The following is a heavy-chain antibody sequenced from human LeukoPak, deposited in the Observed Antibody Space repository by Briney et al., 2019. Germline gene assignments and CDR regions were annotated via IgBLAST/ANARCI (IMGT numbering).Heavy chain of an antibody. J-gene: IGHJ5*02. CDR1: GYTFTFNA. D-gene: IGHD6-6*01. CDR2: INTNTENP. V-gene: IGHV7-4-1*02. Sequence: ASVTLSCKASGYTFTFNATNWERQAHGQGLELMGWINTNTENPTYAQGFTGRFVLSLDISVSKAYLQISILKAEDTAVDYCARDPLIAARRKGVNNWFDPWGQGTLVTVSS. CDR3: ARDPLIAARRKGVNNWFDP.